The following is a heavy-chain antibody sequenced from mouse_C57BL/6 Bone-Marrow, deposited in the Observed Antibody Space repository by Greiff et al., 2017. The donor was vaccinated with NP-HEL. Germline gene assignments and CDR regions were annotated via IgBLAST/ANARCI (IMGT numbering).Heavy chain of an antibody. J-gene: IGHJ3*01. D-gene: IGHD3-2*02. Sequence: QVQLQQPGAELVKPGASVKLSCKASGYTFTSYWMQWVKQRPGQGLEWIGEIDPSDSYTNYNQKFKGKATLTVDTSSSTAYMQLSSPTSEDSAVYYCARGGSGYGAYWGQGTLVTVSA. CDR1: GYTFTSYW. CDR3: ARGGSGYGAY. CDR2: IDPSDSYT. V-gene: IGHV1-50*01.